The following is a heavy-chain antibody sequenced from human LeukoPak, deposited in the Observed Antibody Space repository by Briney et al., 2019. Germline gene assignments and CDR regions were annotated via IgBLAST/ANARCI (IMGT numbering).Heavy chain of an antibody. CDR3: ARELYYYDSSGRYGMDV. J-gene: IGHJ6*02. Sequence: GGSLRLSCAASGFTFSSYSMNWVRQAPGKGLEWVSSISSSSSYIYYADSVKGRFTISRDNAKNSLYLQMNSLRAEDTAVYYCARELYYYDSSGRYGMDVWGQGTTVTVSS. CDR1: GFTFSSYS. D-gene: IGHD3-22*01. V-gene: IGHV3-21*01. CDR2: ISSSSSYI.